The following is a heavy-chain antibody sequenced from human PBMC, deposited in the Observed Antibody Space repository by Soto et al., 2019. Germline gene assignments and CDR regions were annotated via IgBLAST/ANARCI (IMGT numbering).Heavy chain of an antibody. CDR2: INSDGSDN. Sequence: GGSLRLSCVGSGFTFSDNHMSWVRQAPGRGLEWVANINSDGSDNYYVDSVKGRFTISRDNARNSLYLQMNSLRVEDTAVYYCARLPRTLDSWGQGVLVTVSS. CDR1: GFTFSDNH. J-gene: IGHJ4*02. V-gene: IGHV3-7*01. CDR3: ARLPRTLDS.